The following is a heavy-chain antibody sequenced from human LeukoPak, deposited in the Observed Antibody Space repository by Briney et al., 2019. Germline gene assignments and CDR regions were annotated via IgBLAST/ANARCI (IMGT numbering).Heavy chain of an antibody. D-gene: IGHD2-2*01. Sequence: PGGSLRLSCAASGFTFSNAWMSWVRQAPGKGLEWVGRIKSKANSYATAYAASVKGRFTISRDDSKSTAYLQMNSLKTEDTAVYYCTRLRPSAGAFDIWGQGTMVTVSS. V-gene: IGHV3-73*01. CDR3: TRLRPSAGAFDI. CDR1: GFTFSNAW. J-gene: IGHJ3*02. CDR2: IKSKANSYAT.